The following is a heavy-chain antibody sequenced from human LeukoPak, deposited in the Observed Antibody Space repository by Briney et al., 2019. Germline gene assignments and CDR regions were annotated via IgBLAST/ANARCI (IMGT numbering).Heavy chain of an antibody. J-gene: IGHJ4*02. CDR2: INQDGSEK. Sequence: GGSLLLSCTASGFTFSDYCMTWVRPAPGKGLESVANINQDGSEKSSVDSVKGRFTISRDNAKKSLYLQMNSLRAEDAAVYYCARDLSQFCSGTYDYWGQGTLVTVSS. V-gene: IGHV3-7*04. CDR3: ARDLSQFCSGTYDY. CDR1: GFTFSDYC. D-gene: IGHD3-10*02.